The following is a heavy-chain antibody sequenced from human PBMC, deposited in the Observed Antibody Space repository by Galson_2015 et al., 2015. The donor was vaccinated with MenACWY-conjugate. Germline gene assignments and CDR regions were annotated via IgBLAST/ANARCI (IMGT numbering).Heavy chain of an antibody. Sequence: SLRLSFAASGFTFRNYWMTWVRQAPGKGLEWVASIKKDGSEKYYVDSVKGRFTISRVNAKNSLYLEMNSLRVEDTAVYSCARGHYGMDVWGQGTTVTASS. CDR1: GFTFRNYW. CDR3: ARGHYGMDV. CDR2: IKKDGSEK. J-gene: IGHJ6*02. V-gene: IGHV3-7*03.